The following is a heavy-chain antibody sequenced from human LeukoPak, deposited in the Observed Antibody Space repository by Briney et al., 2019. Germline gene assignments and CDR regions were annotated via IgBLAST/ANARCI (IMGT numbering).Heavy chain of an antibody. CDR2: IDPDGITT. J-gene: IGHJ6*02. V-gene: IGHV3-74*01. CDR3: TRVQAGRSGLMDV. D-gene: IGHD2-8*02. Sequence: PGGSLRLSCAASGFTLSGYWMHWVRQAPGEGLVWVSRIDPDGITTNYADSVKGRFTTSRDNARNTLYLQMNSLTAEGTALYYCTRVQAGRSGLMDVWGRGTTVTVSS. CDR1: GFTLSGYW.